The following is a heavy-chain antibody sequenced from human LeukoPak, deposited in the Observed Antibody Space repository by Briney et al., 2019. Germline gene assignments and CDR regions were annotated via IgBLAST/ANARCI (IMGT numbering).Heavy chain of an antibody. CDR1: GLSFSTQR. CDR3: FREGGD. CDR2: INIDERIT. J-gene: IGHJ4*02. Sequence: PGGSLRLSCAASGLSFSTQRMHWVRQAPGKGLVWVSYINIDERITGYADSVKGRFTISRDNAKNTLYLQMNSLRAEDTAIYYCFREGGDWSQGTLVTVSS. V-gene: IGHV3-74*01. D-gene: IGHD3-10*01.